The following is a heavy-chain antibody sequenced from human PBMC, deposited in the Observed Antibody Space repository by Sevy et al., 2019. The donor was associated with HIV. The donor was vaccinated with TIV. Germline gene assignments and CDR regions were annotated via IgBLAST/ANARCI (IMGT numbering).Heavy chain of an antibody. V-gene: IGHV3-48*01. CDR3: ARDQGAGGAARRQFDY. J-gene: IGHJ4*02. D-gene: IGHD6-6*01. Sequence: GGSLRLSCAASGFTFSSYSMNWVRQAPGKGLEWVSYISSSSSTIYYADSVKGRCTISRDNAKNPLYLQMNSLRAEDTAVYYCARDQGAGGAARRQFDYWGQGTLVTVSS. CDR2: ISSSSSTI. CDR1: GFTFSSYS.